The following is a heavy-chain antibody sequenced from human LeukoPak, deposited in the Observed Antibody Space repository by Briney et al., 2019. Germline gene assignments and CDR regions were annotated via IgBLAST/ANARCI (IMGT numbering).Heavy chain of an antibody. J-gene: IGHJ6*02. CDR2: ISSSGSTI. V-gene: IGHV3-11*01. Sequence: GGSLRLSCAASGFTFSDYYMSWIRQAPGKGLEWVSYISSSGSTIYYADSVKGRFTISRDNAKNSLYLQMNSLRAEDTAVYYCARGPMVRGVIKLPYYYGMDVWGQGTTVTVSS. CDR1: GFTFSDYY. CDR3: ARGPMVRGVIKLPYYYGMDV. D-gene: IGHD3-10*01.